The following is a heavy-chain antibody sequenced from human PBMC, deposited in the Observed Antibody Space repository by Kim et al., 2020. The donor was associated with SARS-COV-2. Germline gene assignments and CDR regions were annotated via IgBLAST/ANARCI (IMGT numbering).Heavy chain of an antibody. J-gene: IGHJ4*02. CDR2: ISGSGDNT. D-gene: IGHD5-18*01. CDR1: GFTVSSYA. V-gene: IGHV3-23*01. Sequence: GGSLRLSCAGSGFTVSSYAMSWVRQAPGKGLEWVSSISGSGDNTYYADSVNGRFTISRDNSKKTLYLQMNSLSADDTAVYYCARGGQHTYGNDYWGQGTLVTVSS. CDR3: ARGGQHTYGNDY.